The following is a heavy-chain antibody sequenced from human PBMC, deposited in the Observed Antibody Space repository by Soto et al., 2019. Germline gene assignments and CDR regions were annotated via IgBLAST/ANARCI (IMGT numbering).Heavy chain of an antibody. J-gene: IGHJ6*02. Sequence: PGGSLRLSCAASGFTFSSYAMSWVRQAPGKGLEWVAAISGSGGSTYYADSVKGRFTISRDNSKNTLYLQMNSLRAEDTAVYYCAKDSHYYDSSGYWGYDYYYYYGMDVWGQGTTVTVSS. V-gene: IGHV3-23*01. CDR3: AKDSHYYDSSGYWGYDYYYYYGMDV. D-gene: IGHD3-22*01. CDR1: GFTFSSYA. CDR2: ISGSGGST.